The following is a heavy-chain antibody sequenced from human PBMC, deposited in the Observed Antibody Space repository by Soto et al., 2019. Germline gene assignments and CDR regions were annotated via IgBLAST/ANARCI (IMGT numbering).Heavy chain of an antibody. Sequence: SETLSLTCTVSGGSITNYYWSWIRQPAGKGLEWIGRIYTKERTNYNLSFRNRVTMSVDTSKNQFSLELDAVTAADTAVYYCARDDYKDGGNNWFDPWG. D-gene: IGHD3-16*01. V-gene: IGHV4-4*07. CDR2: IYTKERT. J-gene: IGHJ5*02. CDR1: GGSITNYY. CDR3: ARDDYKDGGNNWFDP.